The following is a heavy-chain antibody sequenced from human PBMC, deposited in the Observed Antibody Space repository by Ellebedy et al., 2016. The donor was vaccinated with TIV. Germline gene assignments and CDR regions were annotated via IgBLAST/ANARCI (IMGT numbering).Heavy chain of an antibody. CDR2: ITSSGAYI. V-gene: IGHV3-21*04. CDR1: GFTFSTYN. J-gene: IGHJ4*02. CDR3: TGLPDYGDDVYGY. D-gene: IGHD4-17*01. Sequence: GESLKISXAASGFTFSTYNMNWVRQAPGKGLEWLSSITSSGAYIYYADSVKGRFSISRDNTKNSLSLQMNSLKTEDTAVYYCTGLPDYGDDVYGYWGQGTLVTVSS.